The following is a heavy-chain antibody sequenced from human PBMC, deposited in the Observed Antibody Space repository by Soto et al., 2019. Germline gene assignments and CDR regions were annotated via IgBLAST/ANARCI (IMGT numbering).Heavy chain of an antibody. CDR2: ISGGGGNT. CDR3: AKVADSSGWYYFDY. CDR1: GFTFTSYA. J-gene: IGHJ4*02. D-gene: IGHD6-19*01. V-gene: IGHV3-23*01. Sequence: EVLLLESGGGLVQPGGSLRLSCAASGFTFTSYAMNWVRQAPGKGLEWVSVISGGGGNTYYADSVRGRFTISRDNSKNTLYLQMNSLRAGDTAVYYCAKVADSSGWYYFDYWGQGTLVTVSS.